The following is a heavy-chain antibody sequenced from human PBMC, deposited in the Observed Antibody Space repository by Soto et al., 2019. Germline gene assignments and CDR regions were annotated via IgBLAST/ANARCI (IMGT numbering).Heavy chain of an antibody. J-gene: IGHJ4*02. Sequence: ASVKVSCKASGYTFTSCAMHWVRQAPGQRLEWMGWINAGNGNTKYSQKFQGRVTITRDTSASTAYMELSSLRSEDTAVYYCARGYPQQWLVLVYWGQGTLVTVSS. CDR1: GYTFTSCA. CDR3: ARGYPQQWLVLVY. V-gene: IGHV1-3*01. CDR2: INAGNGNT. D-gene: IGHD6-19*01.